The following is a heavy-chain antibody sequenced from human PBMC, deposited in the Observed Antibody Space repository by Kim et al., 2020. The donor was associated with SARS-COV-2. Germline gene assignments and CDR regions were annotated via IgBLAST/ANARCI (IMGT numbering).Heavy chain of an antibody. J-gene: IGHJ3*02. Sequence: ASVKVSCKASGYTFTSYAMNWVRQAPGQGLEWMGWINTNTGNPTYAQGFTGRFVFSLDTSVSTAYLQISSLKAEDTAVYYCARDIVGYYDSSGYWPFDIWGQGTMVTVSS. CDR3: ARDIVGYYDSSGYWPFDI. V-gene: IGHV7-4-1*02. CDR2: INTNTGNP. CDR1: GYTFTSYA. D-gene: IGHD3-22*01.